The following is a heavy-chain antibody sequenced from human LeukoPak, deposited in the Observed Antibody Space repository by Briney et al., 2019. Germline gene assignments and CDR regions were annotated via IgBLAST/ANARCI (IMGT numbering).Heavy chain of an antibody. J-gene: IGHJ6*03. CDR1: AHTFTGYY. D-gene: IGHD2-2*01. V-gene: IGHV1-2*02. Sequence: ASVKVSCKASAHTFTGYYMHWVRQAPGQGLEWMGWINPNSGGTNYAQKFQGRVTMTRDTSISTAYMELSRLRSDDTAVYYCARGWVYCSSTSFPYYYYYMDVWGKGTTVTVSS. CDR2: INPNSGGT. CDR3: ARGWVYCSSTSFPYYYYYMDV.